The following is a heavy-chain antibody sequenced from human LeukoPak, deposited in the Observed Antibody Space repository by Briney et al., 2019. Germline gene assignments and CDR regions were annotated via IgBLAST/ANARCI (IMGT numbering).Heavy chain of an antibody. CDR2: ISFDGTNK. CDR1: GFTFSKAW. J-gene: IGHJ4*02. V-gene: IGHV3-30*18. CDR3: AKGGYYERPWYFDY. Sequence: GGSLRLSCAASGFTFSKAWMTWVRQAPGKGLEWVAVISFDGTNKFYADSVKGRFTISRDNSKNALYLQMNSLRAEDTAVYYCAKGGYYERPWYFDYWGQGTLVTVSS. D-gene: IGHD3-22*01.